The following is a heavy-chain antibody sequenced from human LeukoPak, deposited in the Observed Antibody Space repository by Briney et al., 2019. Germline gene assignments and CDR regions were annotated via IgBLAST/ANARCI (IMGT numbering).Heavy chain of an antibody. J-gene: IGHJ4*02. Sequence: GGSLRLSCAASGFTFGTYGMHWVRQAPGKGLEWVAVISNDGSKKHYADSVKGRFTISRDDSKNTLYLQMNSLRAEDTAVYYCAREGIEVVPVDYWGQGTLVTVSS. D-gene: IGHD2-15*01. CDR1: GFTFGTYG. CDR2: ISNDGSKK. CDR3: AREGIEVVPVDY. V-gene: IGHV3-30*03.